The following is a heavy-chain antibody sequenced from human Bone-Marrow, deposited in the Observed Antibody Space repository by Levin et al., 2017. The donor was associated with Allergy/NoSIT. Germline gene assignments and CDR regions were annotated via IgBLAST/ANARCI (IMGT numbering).Heavy chain of an antibody. J-gene: IGHJ4*02. CDR2: IYSGGGT. Sequence: QAGESLKISCAASGFTVGNHYVAWVRQAPGKGLDWISVIYSGGGTYYADSVKGRFTISRDKSKNTVYLQMNSLRVEDTAVYYCSSAPGFSDYWGQGTLVTVSS. CDR3: SSAPGFSDY. CDR1: GFTVGNHY. V-gene: IGHV3-66*01.